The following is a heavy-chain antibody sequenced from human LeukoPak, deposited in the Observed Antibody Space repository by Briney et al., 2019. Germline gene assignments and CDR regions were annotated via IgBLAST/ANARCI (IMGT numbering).Heavy chain of an antibody. CDR1: GGSISSGSYY. Sequence: TLSLTXTVSGGSISSGSYYWSWIRQPAGKGLEWIGRIYTSGSTNYNPSLKSRVTISVDTSKNQFSLKLSSVTAADTAVYYCARVSYGDYAYYYYYYMDVWGKGTTVTVSS. J-gene: IGHJ6*03. V-gene: IGHV4-61*02. D-gene: IGHD4-17*01. CDR2: IYTSGST. CDR3: ARVSYGDYAYYYYYYMDV.